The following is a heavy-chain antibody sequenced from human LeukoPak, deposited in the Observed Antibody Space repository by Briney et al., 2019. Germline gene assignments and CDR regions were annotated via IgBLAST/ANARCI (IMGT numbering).Heavy chain of an antibody. V-gene: IGHV5-51*01. CDR3: TRSALLDY. J-gene: IGHJ4*02. CDR2: IYPGDSDT. CDR1: EYSFTSYW. Sequence: GESLKISCRGSEYSFTSYWIGWVRQMPGKGLEWMGIIYPGDSDTRYSPSFQGQVTISADKSISTAYLQWNSLMASDTAMYYCTRSALLDYWGQGTLVTVSS.